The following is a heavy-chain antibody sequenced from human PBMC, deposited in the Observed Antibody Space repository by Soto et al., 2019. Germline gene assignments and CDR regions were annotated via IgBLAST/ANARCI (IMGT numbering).Heavy chain of an antibody. J-gene: IGHJ4*02. V-gene: IGHV1-69*01. Sequence: QVQLAQSGAEVRKPGSSVKVFCGASGGSFSDFAFSWVRQAPGQGLEWMGGIIPMFAASKYAQRFQDRVTITADESTNTVYLALSSLTSDDTATYYCARGGIVAVPAALSSYHDYTNYRFDSWGQGTLVTVSS. CDR1: GGSFSDFA. CDR3: ARGGIVAVPAALSSYHDYTNYRFDS. D-gene: IGHD2-15*01. CDR2: IIPMFAAS.